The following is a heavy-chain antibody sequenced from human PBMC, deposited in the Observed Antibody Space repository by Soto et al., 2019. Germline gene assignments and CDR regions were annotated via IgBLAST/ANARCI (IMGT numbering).Heavy chain of an antibody. J-gene: IGHJ4*02. CDR2: ISSSSSYI. D-gene: IGHD3-22*01. CDR3: ARPPNYYDSRGYYGY. CDR1: GFTFSSYS. Sequence: PGGSLRLSCAASGFTFSSYSMNWVRQAPGKGLEWVSSISSSSSYIYYADSVKGRFTISRDNAKNSLYLRMNSLRAEDTAVYYYARPPNYYDSRGYYGYWGQGTLVTVSS. V-gene: IGHV3-21*01.